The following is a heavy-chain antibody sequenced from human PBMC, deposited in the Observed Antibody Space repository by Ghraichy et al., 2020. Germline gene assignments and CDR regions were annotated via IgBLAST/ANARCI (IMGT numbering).Heavy chain of an antibody. CDR2: ISSSSSYI. D-gene: IGHD3-16*02. CDR3: ARETITFGGVIVVNDAFDI. J-gene: IGHJ3*02. CDR1: GFTFSSYS. Sequence: GGSPRLSCAASGFTFSSYSMNWVRQAPGKGLEWVSSISSSSSYIYYADSVKGRFTISRDNAKNSLYLQMNSLRAEDTAVYYCARETITFGGVIVVNDAFDIWGQGTMVTVSS. V-gene: IGHV3-21*01.